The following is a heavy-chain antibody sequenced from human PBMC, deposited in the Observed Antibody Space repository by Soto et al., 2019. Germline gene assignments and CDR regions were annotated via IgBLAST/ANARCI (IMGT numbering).Heavy chain of an antibody. CDR3: AKDVGYYDTPNWFDP. J-gene: IGHJ5*02. V-gene: IGHV3-30*18. D-gene: IGHD3-22*01. CDR2: ISYDGSNK. CDR1: GFTFSSYG. Sequence: QVQLVESGGGVVQPGRSLRLSCAASGFTFSSYGMHWVRQAPGKGLEGVAVISYDGSNKYYADSVKGRFTISRDNSKNTLYLQMNSLRAEDTAVYYCAKDVGYYDTPNWFDPWGQGTLVTVSS.